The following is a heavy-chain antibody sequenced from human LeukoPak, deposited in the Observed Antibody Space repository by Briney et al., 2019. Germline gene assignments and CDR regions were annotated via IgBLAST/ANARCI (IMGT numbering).Heavy chain of an antibody. J-gene: IGHJ6*04. V-gene: IGHV3-48*01. CDR2: ISSSESTV. D-gene: IGHD3/OR15-3a*01. CDR1: GFTFSTYN. Sequence: GGYLRLSCVGSGFTFSTYNMNWVRQAPGKGLEWVSYISSSESTVYYADSVRGRFTISRDNARNSLYLQMAGLTAEDTAVYYCARALDSALDVWGNGTTVTVSS. CDR3: ARALDSALDV.